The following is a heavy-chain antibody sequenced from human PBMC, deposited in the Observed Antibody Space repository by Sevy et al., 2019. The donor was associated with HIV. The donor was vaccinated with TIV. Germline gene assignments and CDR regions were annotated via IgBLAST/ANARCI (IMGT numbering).Heavy chain of an antibody. D-gene: IGHD2-2*01. V-gene: IGHV3-7*03. CDR2: IKLDGSEK. Sequence: GGSLRLSCTASGFTFSSYWMSWVRQAPGKGLGWVANIKLDGSEKYYVDSVKGRFTISRDNAKNSLYLQMNSLRAEDTAVYYCARDCSSTSCLWGMDVWGQGTTVTVSS. CDR1: GFTFSSYW. J-gene: IGHJ6*02. CDR3: ARDCSSTSCLWGMDV.